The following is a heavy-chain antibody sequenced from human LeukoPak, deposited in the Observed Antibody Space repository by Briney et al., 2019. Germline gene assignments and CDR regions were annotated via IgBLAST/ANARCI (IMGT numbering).Heavy chain of an antibody. Sequence: ETLSLICTVSGASISTYYWSWIRQPAGKGLEWIGRIYTRGSTNYNPSLKSRFTMSIDTSKNQFSLKLSSVTAADTAVYYCARVSCTSASCSYYYYMDVWGKGTTVTVSS. D-gene: IGHD2-2*01. V-gene: IGHV4-4*07. J-gene: IGHJ6*03. CDR1: GASISTYY. CDR2: IYTRGST. CDR3: ARVSCTSASCSYYYYMDV.